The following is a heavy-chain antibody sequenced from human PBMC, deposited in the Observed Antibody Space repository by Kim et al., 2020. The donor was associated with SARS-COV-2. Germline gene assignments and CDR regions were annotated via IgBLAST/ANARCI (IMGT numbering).Heavy chain of an antibody. V-gene: IGHV3-30-3*01. J-gene: IGHJ4*02. D-gene: IGHD3-10*01. CDR3: ARGYTGSYYTYFDY. CDR1: GFTFSSYA. CDR2: ISYDGSNK. Sequence: GGSLRLSCAASGFTFSSYAMHWVRQAPGKGLEWVAVISYDGSNKYYADSVKGRFTISRDNSKNTLYLQMNSLRAEDTAVYCCARGYTGSYYTYFDYWGQG.